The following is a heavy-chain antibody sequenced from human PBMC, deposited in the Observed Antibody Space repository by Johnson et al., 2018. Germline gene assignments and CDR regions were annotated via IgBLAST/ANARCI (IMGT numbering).Heavy chain of an antibody. CDR2: IKQDGSDK. V-gene: IGHV3-7*01. Sequence: EVQLVESGGGLVQPGGSLRLSCAASGFTFSSYWMNWVRQAPGKGLEWVANIKQDGSDKYYVDSVKGRFTISRDNAKNSLYLQMNSLRAEDTAVYYCARSQGLDYYYYRDGWGKGTTVTVSS. J-gene: IGHJ6*03. CDR3: ARSQGLDYYYYRDG. CDR1: GFTFSSYW.